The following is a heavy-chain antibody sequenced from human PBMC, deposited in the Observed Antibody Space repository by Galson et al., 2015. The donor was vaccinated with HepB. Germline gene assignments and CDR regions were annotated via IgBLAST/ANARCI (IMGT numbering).Heavy chain of an antibody. V-gene: IGHV3-21*04. CDR1: GFTFSSYS. D-gene: IGHD3-22*01. CDR3: AKFIGVWYYYDSSGDPGFDP. Sequence: SLRLSCAASGFTFSSYSMSWVRQAPGKGLEWVSSISSRSSYIYYAGSVKGRFTITTDNSKNTPYMQMNSLRAEDTAVYYCAKFIGVWYYYDSSGDPGFDPWGQGTLVTVSS. CDR2: ISSRSSYI. J-gene: IGHJ5*02.